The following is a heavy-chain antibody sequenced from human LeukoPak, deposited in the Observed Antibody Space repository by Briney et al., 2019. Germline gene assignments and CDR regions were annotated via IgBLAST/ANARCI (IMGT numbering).Heavy chain of an antibody. V-gene: IGHV3-9*01. D-gene: IGHD6-6*01. CDR2: ISWNSGTI. J-gene: IGHJ6*03. CDR1: GFTFDDYA. CDR3: AKGRDSSSSALSWSYYYYYMDV. Sequence: GGSLRLSCAASGFTFDDYAMHWVRQAPGKGLEWVSGISWNSGTIGYADSVKGRFTISRDNAKNSLYLQMNSLRAEDTAFYYCAKGRDSSSSALSWSYYYYYMDVWGKGTTVTVSS.